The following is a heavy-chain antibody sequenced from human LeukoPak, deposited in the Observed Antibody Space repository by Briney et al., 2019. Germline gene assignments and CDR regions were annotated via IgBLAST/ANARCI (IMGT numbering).Heavy chain of an antibody. Sequence: GGSLRLSCAASGFTFSSDWMSWVRQAPGKGLEWVANIKQDGSEENFVDSVKGRFTISRDNAKKSLYLQMNSLRAEDTAVYYCARGSSAGASLRHYYWGQGTLVTVSS. V-gene: IGHV3-7*01. J-gene: IGHJ4*02. CDR3: ARGSSAGASLRHYY. CDR1: GFTFSSDW. D-gene: IGHD1-26*01. CDR2: IKQDGSEE.